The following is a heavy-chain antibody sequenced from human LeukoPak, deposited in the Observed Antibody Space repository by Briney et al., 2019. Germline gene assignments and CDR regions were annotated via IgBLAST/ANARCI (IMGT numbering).Heavy chain of an antibody. CDR3: AKEREAYCSGGSCYGSDKLFPADY. D-gene: IGHD2-15*01. J-gene: IGHJ4*02. CDR1: GFTFSSYA. Sequence: PGGSLRLSCAASGFTFSSYAMTWVRQAPGKGLEWVSSISSTGASTFYADSVKGRFTISRDNSKNTLYLQMNSLRAEDTAIYYCAKEREAYCSGGSCYGSDKLFPADYWGQGSLVTVS. CDR2: ISSTGAST. V-gene: IGHV3-23*01.